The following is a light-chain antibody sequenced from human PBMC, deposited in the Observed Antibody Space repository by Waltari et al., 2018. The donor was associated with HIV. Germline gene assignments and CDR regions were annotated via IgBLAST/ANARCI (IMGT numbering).Light chain of an antibody. V-gene: IGLV2-14*01. J-gene: IGLJ1*01. CDR1: SSHVGGYNY. CDR2: EVS. CDR3: SSYTSSSTLSYV. Sequence: QSALTQPASVSGSPGQSIPIPCTGTSSHVGGYNYVSWYQQHPGKAPQLMIYEVSNRPSGLSKRFSGSKAGNTASLTISGLQAEDEADYYCSSYTSSSTLSYVFGTGTKVTVL.